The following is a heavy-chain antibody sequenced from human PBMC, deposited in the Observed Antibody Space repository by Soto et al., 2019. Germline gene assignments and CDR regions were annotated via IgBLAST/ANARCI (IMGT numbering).Heavy chain of an antibody. CDR3: ARGPPDYYDFWSGYRVDWFDP. Sequence: EVQLVESGGGLVKPGGSLRLSCAASGFTFSSYSMNWVRQAPGKGLEWVSSISSSSSYIYYADAVKGRFTISRDNEKNSLYLQMNSLRAEDTAVYYCARGPPDYYDFWSGYRVDWFDPWGQGTLVTVSS. CDR1: GFTFSSYS. J-gene: IGHJ5*02. V-gene: IGHV3-21*01. CDR2: ISSSSSYI. D-gene: IGHD3-3*01.